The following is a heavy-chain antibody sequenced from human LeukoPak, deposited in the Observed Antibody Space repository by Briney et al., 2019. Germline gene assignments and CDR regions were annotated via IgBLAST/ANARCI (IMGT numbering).Heavy chain of an antibody. CDR2: LSGSGGST. CDR3: AKDLRDHRELLSGHWFDR. J-gene: IGHJ5*02. V-gene: IGHV3-23*01. Sequence: PGGSQRLSCAASGFTFSSYAMSCVPDAPGKGLEWVSTLSGSGGSTYYAESVKSRFTISRDNSKNTLYLQMNSLRAVDTAVYYCAKDLRDHRELLSGHWFDRWGQGTLVTASS. D-gene: IGHD1-26*01. CDR1: GFTFSSYA.